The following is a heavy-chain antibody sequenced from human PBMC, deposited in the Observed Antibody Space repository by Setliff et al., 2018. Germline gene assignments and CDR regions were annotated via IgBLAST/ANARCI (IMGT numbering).Heavy chain of an antibody. Sequence: SETLSLTCAVSGVSVNSLTWSSWVRQSPGKGLEWIGHIYHDGNTKSYPSVHFNQSLKSRVTMSVDKSKNHFSLELTSVTAADTAVYYCARGGGGYHTASWGQGILVTVSS. V-gene: IGHV4-4*02. D-gene: IGHD2-2*01. CDR2: IYHDGNT. CDR3: ARGGGGYHTAS. J-gene: IGHJ5*02. CDR1: GVSVNSLTW.